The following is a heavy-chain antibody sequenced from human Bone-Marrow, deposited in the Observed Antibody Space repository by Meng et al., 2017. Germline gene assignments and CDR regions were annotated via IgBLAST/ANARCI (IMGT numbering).Heavy chain of an antibody. V-gene: IGHV1-69*04. Sequence: SVKVSCKASGGTFSSYTISWVRQAPGQGLEWMGRIIPILGIANYAQKFQGRVTITADKSTSTAYMELSSRRSEDTAVYYCARDTYSSSWYLASAFDIWGQGTMVTVSS. CDR2: IIPILGIA. CDR3: ARDTYSSSWYLASAFDI. D-gene: IGHD6-13*01. J-gene: IGHJ3*02. CDR1: GGTFSSYT.